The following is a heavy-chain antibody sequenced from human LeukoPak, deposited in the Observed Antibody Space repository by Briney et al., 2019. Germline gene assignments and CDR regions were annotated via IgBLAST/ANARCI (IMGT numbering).Heavy chain of an antibody. V-gene: IGHV3-48*01. J-gene: IGHJ6*03. Sequence: GGSLRLSCAASGFTFSSYSMNWVRQTPGKGLEWVSYISSSSSTIYYADSVKGRFTISRDNAKNSLYLQMNSLRAEDTAAYYCARDDGGSSSSRYYYYMDVWGKGTTVTVSS. D-gene: IGHD6-6*01. CDR2: ISSSSSTI. CDR3: ARDDGGSSSSRYYYYMDV. CDR1: GFTFSSYS.